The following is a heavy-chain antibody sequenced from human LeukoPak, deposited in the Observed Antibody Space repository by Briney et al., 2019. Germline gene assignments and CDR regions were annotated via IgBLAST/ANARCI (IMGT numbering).Heavy chain of an antibody. J-gene: IGHJ4*02. CDR3: ARVSYFDSGGYYYYFDY. Sequence: SETLSLTCTVSGGSISSSSYYWGWIRQPPGKGLEWIGSIYYSGSTYYNPSLKSRVTISVDTSKNQFSLKLSSVIAADTAVYYCARVSYFDSGGYYYYFDYWGQGTLVTVSS. CDR1: GGSISSSSYY. D-gene: IGHD3-22*01. CDR2: IYYSGST. V-gene: IGHV4-39*01.